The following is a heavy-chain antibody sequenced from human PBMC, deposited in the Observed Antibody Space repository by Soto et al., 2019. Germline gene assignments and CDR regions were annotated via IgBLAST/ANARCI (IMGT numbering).Heavy chain of an antibody. J-gene: IGHJ6*02. CDR1: GFTLSTYS. CDR2: ISGSSHII. D-gene: IGHD3-10*01. V-gene: IGHV3-48*02. CDR3: ARGFDIQYGLDV. Sequence: EVQLVESGGGLIQRGGSLRLSCAASGFTLSTYSLHWVRQAPGKGLEWLSYISGSSHIIYYADSVKGRFTISRDNAKNSMYLKINSMRDDDTAVDFGARGFDIQYGLDVWGQGTTVTVSS.